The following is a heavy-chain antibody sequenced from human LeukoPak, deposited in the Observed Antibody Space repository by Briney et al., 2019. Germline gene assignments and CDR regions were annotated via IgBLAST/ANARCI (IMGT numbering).Heavy chain of an antibody. J-gene: IGHJ6*03. Sequence: GASVKVSCKAPGYTFTSYDINWVRQATGQGLEWMGWMNPNSGNTGYAQKFQGRVTMTRSTSISTAYMELSSLRSEDTAIYYCARRGGGTILGVLMDYYMDVWGKGTPVIVSS. D-gene: IGHD3-3*01. CDR2: MNPNSGNT. V-gene: IGHV1-8*01. CDR1: GYTFTSYD. CDR3: ARRGGGTILGVLMDYYMDV.